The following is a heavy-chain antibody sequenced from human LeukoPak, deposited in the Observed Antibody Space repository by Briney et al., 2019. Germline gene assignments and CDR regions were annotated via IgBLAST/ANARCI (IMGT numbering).Heavy chain of an antibody. Sequence: ASVKVSCKASGYTFTSYGISWVRQAPGQGLEWMGWISAYNGNTNYAQKPQGRVTMTTDTSTSTAYMELRSLRSDDTAVYYCARDIPSVAAAGHLGYWGQGTLVTVSS. J-gene: IGHJ4*02. D-gene: IGHD6-13*01. V-gene: IGHV1-18*01. CDR3: ARDIPSVAAAGHLGY. CDR2: ISAYNGNT. CDR1: GYTFTSYG.